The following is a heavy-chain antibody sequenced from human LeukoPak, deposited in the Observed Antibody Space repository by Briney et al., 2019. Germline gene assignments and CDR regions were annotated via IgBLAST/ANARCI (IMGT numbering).Heavy chain of an antibody. J-gene: IGHJ4*02. D-gene: IGHD3-9*01. V-gene: IGHV4-31*03. Sequence: NSSETLSLTCTVSGGSISSGGYYWSWIRQHPGKGLEWIGYIYYSGSTYYNPSLKSRVTISVDTSKNQFSLKLSSVTAADTAVYYCARTNVYYDILTGQYGGYFDYWGQGTLVTVSS. CDR3: ARTNVYYDILTGQYGGYFDY. CDR2: IYYSGST. CDR1: GGSISSGGYY.